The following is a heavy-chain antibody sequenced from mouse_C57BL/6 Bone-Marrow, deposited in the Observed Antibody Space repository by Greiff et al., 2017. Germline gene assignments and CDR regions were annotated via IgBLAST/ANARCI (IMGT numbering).Heavy chain of an antibody. J-gene: IGHJ3*01. CDR3: ANYYGSSYGWFAY. CDR2: INPSTGGT. Sequence: VQLQQSGPELVKPGASVKISCKASGYSFTGYYMNWVKQSPEKSLEWIGEINPSTGGTTYNQKFKAKATLTVDKSSSTAYMQLKGLTAEDSAVYYCANYYGSSYGWFAYWGQGTLVTVSA. CDR1: GYSFTGYY. V-gene: IGHV1-42*01. D-gene: IGHD1-1*01.